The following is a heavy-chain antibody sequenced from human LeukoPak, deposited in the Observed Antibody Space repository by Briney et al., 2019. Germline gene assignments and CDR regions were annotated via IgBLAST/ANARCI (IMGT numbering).Heavy chain of an antibody. CDR2: INPSSGST. Sequence: GASVKVSCKASGYAFTSYYMHWVRQAPGQGLEWMGIINPSSGSTSYAQKFQGRVTMTRDTSTSTVYMELSSLRSEDTAVYYCAREVRGSGLVDYFDYWGQGTLVTVSS. D-gene: IGHD6-19*01. V-gene: IGHV1-46*01. CDR3: AREVRGSGLVDYFDY. CDR1: GYAFTSYY. J-gene: IGHJ4*02.